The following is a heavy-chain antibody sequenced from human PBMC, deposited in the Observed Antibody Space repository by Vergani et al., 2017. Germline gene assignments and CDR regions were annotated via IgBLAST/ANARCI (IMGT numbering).Heavy chain of an antibody. CDR1: GFTFSSYA. CDR2: ISGSGDNT. D-gene: IGHD6-13*01. Sequence: EVQLLESGGGLIQPGGSLRLSCAASGFTFSSYAMSWVRQAPGKGLEWVSSISGSGDNTYYADSVKGRFTISRDNSKNTLYLQMNSLRAEDTAVDYCAKDQQLYYFDYWGQGTLVTVSS. CDR3: AKDQQLYYFDY. V-gene: IGHV3-23*01. J-gene: IGHJ4*02.